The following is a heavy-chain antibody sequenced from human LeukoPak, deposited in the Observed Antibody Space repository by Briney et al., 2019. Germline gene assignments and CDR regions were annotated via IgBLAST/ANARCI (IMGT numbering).Heavy chain of an antibody. D-gene: IGHD1-26*01. V-gene: IGHV3-23*01. CDR1: GFTFSSIA. CDR3: AKDLGRYRNNFFDY. CDR2: ISGSGGGT. J-gene: IGHJ4*02. Sequence: GGSLTLSCAASGFTFSSIAMSWVRQAPDKGLEWVSTISGSGGGTYYADSVKGRFTISRDDSKNTLYLPMNTLRADDTAVYYCAKDLGRYRNNFFDYWGQVILVTVSS.